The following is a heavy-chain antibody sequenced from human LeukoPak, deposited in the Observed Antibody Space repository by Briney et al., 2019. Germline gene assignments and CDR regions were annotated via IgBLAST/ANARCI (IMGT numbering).Heavy chain of an antibody. Sequence: GGSLRLSCAASGFTFSSYSMNWVRQAPGKGLEWVSSISSSSYIYYADSVKGRFTISRDNAKNSLYLQMNSLRAEDTAVYYCARDAVAGTLRYYYYMDVWGKGTTVTVSS. J-gene: IGHJ6*03. CDR2: ISSSSYI. D-gene: IGHD6-19*01. CDR3: ARDAVAGTLRYYYYMDV. V-gene: IGHV3-21*01. CDR1: GFTFSSYS.